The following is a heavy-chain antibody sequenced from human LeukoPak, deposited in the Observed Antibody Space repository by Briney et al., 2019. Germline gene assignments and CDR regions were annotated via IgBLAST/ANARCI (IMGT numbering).Heavy chain of an antibody. CDR3: AKDKGPGSLSFYAMDV. Sequence: GGSLRLSCSVSGFTFTDYAMHWVRQGPGKGLEWVAGISWDGRTIDHADSVKGRFTISRDNAKKTLYLEMNSLRAEDTAFYYCAKDKGPGSLSFYAMDVWGQGTAVTVSS. CDR2: ISWDGRTI. V-gene: IGHV3-9*01. D-gene: IGHD2/OR15-2a*01. J-gene: IGHJ6*02. CDR1: GFTFTDYA.